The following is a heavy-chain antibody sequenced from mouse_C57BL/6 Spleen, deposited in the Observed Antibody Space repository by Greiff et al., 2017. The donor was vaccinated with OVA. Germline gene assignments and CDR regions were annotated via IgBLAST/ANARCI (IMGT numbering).Heavy chain of an antibody. J-gene: IGHJ3*01. Sequence: QVQLQQSGAELVKPGASVKISCKASGYAFSSYWMNWVKQRPGKGLEWIGQIYPGDGDTNYNGKFKGKATLTADKSSSTAYMQLSSLTSEDSAVYFCAREGPRQLRPFAYWGQGTLVTVSA. CDR2: IYPGDGDT. CDR1: GYAFSSYW. D-gene: IGHD3-2*02. V-gene: IGHV1-80*01. CDR3: AREGPRQLRPFAY.